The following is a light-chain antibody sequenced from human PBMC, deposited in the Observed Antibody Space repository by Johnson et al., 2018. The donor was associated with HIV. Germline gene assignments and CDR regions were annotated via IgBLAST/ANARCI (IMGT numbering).Light chain of an antibody. CDR2: DRN. V-gene: IGLV1-51*01. CDR3: GTWETSLSAYV. CDR1: TSNIGSNS. Sequence: QSVLTQPPSVSAAPGQKVTISCSGNTSNIGSNSVSWYQHLPGIAPKLLVYDRNKRPSGIPDRFSGSKSGTSAPLGITGLQPGDEADYYCGTWETSLSAYVFGTGTTVTVL. J-gene: IGLJ1*01.